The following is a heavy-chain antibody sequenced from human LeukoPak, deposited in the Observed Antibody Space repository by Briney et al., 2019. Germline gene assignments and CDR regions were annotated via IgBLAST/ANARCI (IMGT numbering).Heavy chain of an antibody. CDR2: ISYDGSNK. V-gene: IGHV3-30*18. J-gene: IGHJ6*02. D-gene: IGHD2-2*01. CDR3: SKDFFEGYCSSTSCYGRYGMDV. Sequence: LSLTCTVSGGSISGSSYYWGWIRQPPGKGLEWVAVISYDGSNKYYADSVKGRFTISRDNSKNTLYLQMNSLRAESTAVYYCSKDFFEGYCSSTSCYGRYGMDVWGQGTTVTVSS. CDR1: GGSISGSSYY.